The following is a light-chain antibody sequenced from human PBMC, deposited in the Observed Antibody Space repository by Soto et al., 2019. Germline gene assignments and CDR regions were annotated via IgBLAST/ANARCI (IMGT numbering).Light chain of an antibody. Sequence: EIVLTQSPATLSLSPGERAALSCRASQSVSSHLAWYQQKPGQAPRLLIYDASNRATGIPARFSGSGSGTDFTLIIRSLEPEDLAVYYCQQRSNWPLTFGGGNKVEIQ. J-gene: IGKJ4*01. CDR1: QSVSSH. CDR2: DAS. CDR3: QQRSNWPLT. V-gene: IGKV3-11*01.